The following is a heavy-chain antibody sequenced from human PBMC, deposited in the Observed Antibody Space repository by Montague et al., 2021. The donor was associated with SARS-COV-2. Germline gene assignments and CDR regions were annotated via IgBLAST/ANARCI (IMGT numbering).Heavy chain of an antibody. V-gene: IGHV4-59*01. CDR1: GDSINNYY. CDR2: SYYSGGANYYPSRGT. CDR3: ARGSGYSGYSLDY. D-gene: IGHD5-12*01. Sequence: SETLSLTCTVSGDSINNYYWSWIRQSPGKGLEYIGDSYYSGGANYYPSRGTNYNPSVESRVTISLDTSKNQFSLNPSSVTTADTAVYYCARGSGYSGYSLDYWGQGTLVTVSS. J-gene: IGHJ4*02.